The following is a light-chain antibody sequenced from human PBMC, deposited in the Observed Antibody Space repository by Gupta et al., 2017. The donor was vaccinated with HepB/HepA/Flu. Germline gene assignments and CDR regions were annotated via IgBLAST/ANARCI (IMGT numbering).Light chain of an antibody. CDR1: NSDVGGYNF. Sequence: QSALTQPASVSGSPGQSVTISCTGTNSDVGGYNFVSWYQQHPGKAPQLIIYDVTTRPSGVSDRFSGSKSGNTASLTISGLQAEDEAEYYCSSYRTRTTHVAFGGGTKLAVL. CDR2: DVT. J-gene: IGLJ2*01. CDR3: SSYRTRTTHVA. V-gene: IGLV2-14*03.